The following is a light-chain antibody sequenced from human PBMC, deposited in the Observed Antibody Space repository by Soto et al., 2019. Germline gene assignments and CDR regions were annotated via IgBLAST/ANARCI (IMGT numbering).Light chain of an antibody. J-gene: IGKJ4*01. CDR3: QQYGSSPLT. Sequence: EIVMTQSPGTLSLSPGDTVTLSCRPSQTVSTTYLAWYQQKPGQAPRLLIYGTSNRATGISDRFSGGGPGADFTLTISRLEPEDFVVYYCQQYGSSPLTFGRGTKVGIK. CDR2: GTS. V-gene: IGKV3-20*01. CDR1: QTVSTTY.